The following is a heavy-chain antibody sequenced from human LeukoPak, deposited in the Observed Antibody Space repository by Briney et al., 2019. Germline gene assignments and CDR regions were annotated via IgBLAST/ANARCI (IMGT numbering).Heavy chain of an antibody. V-gene: IGHV3-11*01. CDR2: ISGSGSTI. J-gene: IGHJ2*01. CDR3: AKKSTVNALGYFDL. Sequence: TGGSLRLSCAASGFTFSDYYLNWIRQAPGKGLEWVSYISGSGSTINYADSVKGRFTISRDNAKNSLYVHMNSLRAEDTAVYYCAKKSTVNALGYFDLWGRGTLVTVSS. D-gene: IGHD4-17*01. CDR1: GFTFSDYY.